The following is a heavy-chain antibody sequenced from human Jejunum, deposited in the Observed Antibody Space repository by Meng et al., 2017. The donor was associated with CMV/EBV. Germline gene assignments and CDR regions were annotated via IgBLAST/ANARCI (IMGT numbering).Heavy chain of an antibody. CDR2: TYYRSKWYT. CDR3: ARGPGYGYHDYLDY. J-gene: IGHJ4*02. Sequence: DSVSRSSASWNWIRQSPSRGLEWLGRTYYRSKWYTDYAVSVKSRITINADTSKNQFFLQLDSVTPEDTAVYFCARGPGYGYHDYLDYWGQGTLVTVSS. V-gene: IGHV6-1*01. CDR1: DSVSRSSAS. D-gene: IGHD5-18*01.